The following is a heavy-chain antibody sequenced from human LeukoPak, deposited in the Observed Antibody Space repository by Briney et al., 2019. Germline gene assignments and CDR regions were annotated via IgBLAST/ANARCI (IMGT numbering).Heavy chain of an antibody. D-gene: IGHD3-16*01. J-gene: IGHJ4*02. CDR3: TRQAAATFLDY. Sequence: GGSLKLSCAASGLTFSGSAMHWVRQASGKGLEWVGRIRSKANSYATAYAASVKGRFTISRDDSKNTAYLQMNSLKTEDTAVYYCTRQAAATFLDYWGQGTLVTVSS. CDR2: IRSKANSYAT. CDR1: GLTFSGSA. V-gene: IGHV3-73*01.